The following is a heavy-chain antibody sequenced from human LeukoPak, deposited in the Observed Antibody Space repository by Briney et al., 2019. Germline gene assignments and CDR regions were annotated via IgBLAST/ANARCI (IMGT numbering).Heavy chain of an antibody. CDR3: ARDAYDNTESVSWFDP. CDR2: LYKAGDT. Sequence: GGSLRLSCAAFGFTVSRNYMSWVRQPPGKGLEWVAVLYKAGDTYYADSVKGRFTISRDDSKNTLYLQMNTVRVEDTAVYYCARDAYDNTESVSWFDPWGQGTLVTVSS. D-gene: IGHD3-9*01. J-gene: IGHJ5*02. CDR1: GFTVSRNY. V-gene: IGHV3-66*01.